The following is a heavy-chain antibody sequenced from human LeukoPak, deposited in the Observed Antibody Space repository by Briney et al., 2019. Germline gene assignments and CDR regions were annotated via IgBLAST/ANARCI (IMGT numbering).Heavy chain of an antibody. J-gene: IGHJ5*02. V-gene: IGHV3-23*01. CDR2: ISGSGGST. CDR1: GFTFISYN. D-gene: IGHD4-17*01. CDR3: AKESTVTPGNVNWFDP. Sequence: GGSLRLSCAASGFTFISYNMNWVRQAPGKGLEWVSTISGSGGSTYYAESVKGRFTISRDNSKNKLYLQMNSLRAEDTAVYYCAKESTVTPGNVNWFDPWGQGTLVTVSS.